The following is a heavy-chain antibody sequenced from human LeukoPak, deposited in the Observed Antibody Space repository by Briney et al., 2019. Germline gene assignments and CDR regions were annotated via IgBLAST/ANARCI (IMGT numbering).Heavy chain of an antibody. J-gene: IGHJ4*02. CDR2: IIPILGIA. Sequence: GASVKVSCKASGGTFSSYAISWVRQAPGQGLEWMGRIIPILGIANYAQKFQGRVTITADKSTSTAYMELSSLRSEDTAVYYCAREIDTIFGFDYWGQGTLVTVSS. CDR1: GGTFSSYA. V-gene: IGHV1-69*04. CDR3: AREIDTIFGFDY. D-gene: IGHD3-3*01.